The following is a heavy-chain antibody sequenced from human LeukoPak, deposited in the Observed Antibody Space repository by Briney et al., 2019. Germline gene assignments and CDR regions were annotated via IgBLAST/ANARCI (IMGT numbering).Heavy chain of an antibody. CDR3: AREPSGSYRFFYYFDY. CDR1: GGSISSSSYY. CDR2: IYYSGST. Sequence: SETLSLTCTVSGGSISSSSYYWGWIRQPPGKGLEWIGSIYYSGSTYYNPSLKSRVTISVDTSKNQFSLKLSSVTAADTAVYYCAREPSGSYRFFYYFDYWGQGTLVTVSS. J-gene: IGHJ4*02. V-gene: IGHV4-39*07. D-gene: IGHD1-26*01.